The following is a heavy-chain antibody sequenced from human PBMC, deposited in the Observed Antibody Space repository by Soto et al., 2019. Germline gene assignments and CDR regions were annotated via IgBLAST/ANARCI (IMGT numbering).Heavy chain of an antibody. V-gene: IGHV3-48*02. J-gene: IGHJ4*02. CDR1: GFTFSSYG. Sequence: EVQLVESGGGLVQPGGSLRPSCAASGFTFSSYGMNWVRQAPGKGLEWVSYTSSSSSTIYYADSVKGRFTISRDNAKNSLYLQMNSLRDEDTAVYYCARGEGSAMVTFDYWGQGTLVTVSS. D-gene: IGHD5-18*01. CDR3: ARGEGSAMVTFDY. CDR2: TSSSSSTI.